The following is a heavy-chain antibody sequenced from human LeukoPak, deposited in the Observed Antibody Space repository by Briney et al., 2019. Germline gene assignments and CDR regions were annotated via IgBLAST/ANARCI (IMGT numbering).Heavy chain of an antibody. D-gene: IGHD3-3*01. CDR1: GAYISPSY. CDR2: IYDSGTT. J-gene: IGHJ4*02. Sequence: SETLSLTCSVSGAYISPSYWSWLRQPPGRGLEWIGYIYDSGTTNYNPSLKSRVTISVDTSKNQFSLKLSSVTAADTAVYYCARVVVARYDFWSGYSPSYYFDYWGQGTLVTVSS. V-gene: IGHV4-59*01. CDR3: ARVVVARYDFWSGYSPSYYFDY.